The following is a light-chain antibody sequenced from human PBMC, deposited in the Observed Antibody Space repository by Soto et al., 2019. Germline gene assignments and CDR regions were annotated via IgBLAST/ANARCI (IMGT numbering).Light chain of an antibody. CDR3: HQYGASPFT. J-gene: IGKJ4*01. V-gene: IGKV3-20*01. CDR1: QRVSTSY. Sequence: EIVLTQSPGTLSLSPGEGATLSCRASQRVSTSYFAWYQQKPGQAPRLLIYATSNRATDIPDRFSGSGSGTDFSLTISRLEPEDCAVYYCHQYGASPFTLGGGTKV. CDR2: ATS.